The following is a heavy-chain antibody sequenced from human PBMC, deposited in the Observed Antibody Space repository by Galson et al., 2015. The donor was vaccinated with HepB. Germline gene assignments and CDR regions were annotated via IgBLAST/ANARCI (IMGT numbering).Heavy chain of an antibody. Sequence: SVKVSCKASGYTFTNYAINWVRQAPGQGPEWMGWISTNTGNPSYAQGFTRRFVFSLDTSISTAYLQISSLAAEDTAVYYCARDRHFDSGNYAYWGQGTLVTVSS. J-gene: IGHJ4*02. D-gene: IGHD3-9*01. CDR2: ISTNTGNP. V-gene: IGHV7-4-1*02. CDR1: GYTFTNYA. CDR3: ARDRHFDSGNYAY.